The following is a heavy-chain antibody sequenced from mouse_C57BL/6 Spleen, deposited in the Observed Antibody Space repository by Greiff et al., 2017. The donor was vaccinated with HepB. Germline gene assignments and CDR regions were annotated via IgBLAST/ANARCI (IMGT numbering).Heavy chain of an antibody. J-gene: IGHJ3*01. CDR2: ISYDGSN. Sequence: EVKVEESGPGLVKPSQSLSLTCSVTGYSITSGYYWNWIRQFPGNKLEWMGYISYDGSNNYNPSLKNRISITRDTSKNQFFLKLNSVTTEDTATYYCAREGDYPWFAYWGQGTLVTVSA. CDR1: GYSITSGYY. D-gene: IGHD2-4*01. CDR3: AREGDYPWFAY. V-gene: IGHV3-6*01.